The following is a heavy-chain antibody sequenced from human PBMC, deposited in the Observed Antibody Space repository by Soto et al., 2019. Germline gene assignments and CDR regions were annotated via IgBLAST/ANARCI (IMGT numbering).Heavy chain of an antibody. CDR1: GLTVSSSY. Sequence: PGGSLRLSCAASGLTVSSSYMSWVRQAPGKGLQWVSVIYSAGSTYYANSVKGRFTISRDISTNMVYLQMSSLTDEDTDVYYCARAREPEYSSAIFLDIWGQGA. CDR2: IYSAGST. D-gene: IGHD5-18*01. V-gene: IGHV3-53*01. CDR3: ARAREPEYSSAIFLDI. J-gene: IGHJ4*02.